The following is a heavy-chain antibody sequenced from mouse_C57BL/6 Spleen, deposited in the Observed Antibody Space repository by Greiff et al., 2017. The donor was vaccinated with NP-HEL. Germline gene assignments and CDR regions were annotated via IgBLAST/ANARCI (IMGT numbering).Heavy chain of an antibody. CDR2: IDPETGGT. V-gene: IGHV1-15*01. J-gene: IGHJ2*01. CDR1: GYTFTDYE. Sequence: QVQLQQSGAELVRPGASVTLSCKASGYTFTDYEMHWVKQTPVHGLEWIGAIDPETGGTAYNQKFKGKAILTADKSSSTAYMGLRSLTSEDSAVYYCTRRGSQPDSFDYWGQGTTLTVSS. CDR3: TRRGSQPDSFDY. D-gene: IGHD2-13*01.